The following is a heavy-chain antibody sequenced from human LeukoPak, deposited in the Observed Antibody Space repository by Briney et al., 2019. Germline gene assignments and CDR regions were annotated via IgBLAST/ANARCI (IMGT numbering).Heavy chain of an antibody. J-gene: IGHJ3*01. CDR1: GFTFRDAA. D-gene: IGHD5-24*01. CDR2: ISSSGNNA. V-gene: IGHV3-23*01. CDR3: AKDIQLST. Sequence: GGSLRLSCAVSGFTFRDAAMTWVRQAPGTGLEWVSLISSSGNNAYYADSVKGRFTISRDNSKNTLSLQMNSLRVEDTAIYYCAKDIQLSTWGLGTMVTVSS.